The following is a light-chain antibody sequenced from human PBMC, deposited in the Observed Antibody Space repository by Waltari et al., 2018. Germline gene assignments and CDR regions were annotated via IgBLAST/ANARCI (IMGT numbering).Light chain of an antibody. J-gene: IGLJ3*02. V-gene: IGLV2-23*01. CDR1: SSDLGSSTL. Sequence: QSALTQPASVSGSPGQSITIPCTATSSDLGSSTLVSWYQQHPGKAPKLILYEGTKRPSGVSNRFSGSKSGNTASLTISGLQAEDEADYYCCSYAGTRVFGGGTKLTVL. CDR3: CSYAGTRV. CDR2: EGT.